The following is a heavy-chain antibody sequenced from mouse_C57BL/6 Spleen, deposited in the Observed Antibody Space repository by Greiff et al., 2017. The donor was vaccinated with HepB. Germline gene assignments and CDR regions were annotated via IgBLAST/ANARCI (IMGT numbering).Heavy chain of an antibody. D-gene: IGHD1-1*01. CDR2: IDPSDSYT. V-gene: IGHV1-69*01. CDR1: GYTFTSYW. J-gene: IGHJ1*03. Sequence: QVQLQQPGAELVMPGASVKLSCKASGYTFTSYWMHWVKQRPGQGLEWIGEIDPSDSYTNYNQKFKGKSTLTVDKSSSTAYMQLSSLTSEDSAFYFCARWNYGGSYVRYFDVWGTGTTVTVSS. CDR3: ARWNYGGSYVRYFDV.